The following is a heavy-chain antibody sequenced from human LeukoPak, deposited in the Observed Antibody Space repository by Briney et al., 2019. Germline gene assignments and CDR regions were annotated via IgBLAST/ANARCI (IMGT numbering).Heavy chain of an antibody. J-gene: IGHJ3*02. V-gene: IGHV3-53*01. D-gene: IGHD3-10*01. CDR3: ARGGAYGSGNHYRGGAFDI. Sequence: GGSLRLSCATSGFSVSDNYMTWVRQAPGKGLEWVSVIYRGGSTYCADSVKGRFTISRDNSKNMVYLQMNSLRVEDTAVYYCARGGAYGSGNHYRGGAFDIWGQGTMVTVSS. CDR1: GFSVSDNY. CDR2: IYRGGST.